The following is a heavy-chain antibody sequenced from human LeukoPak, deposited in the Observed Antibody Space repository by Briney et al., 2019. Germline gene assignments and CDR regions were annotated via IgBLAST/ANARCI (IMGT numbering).Heavy chain of an antibody. D-gene: IGHD3-22*01. J-gene: IGHJ3*02. CDR2: IYYSGST. V-gene: IGHV4-61*05. Sequence: SETLSLTCTVSGGSISSSSYYWGWIRQPPGKGLEWIGYIYYSGSTNYNPSLKSRVTISVDTSKNQFSLKLSSVTAADTAVYYCARADYYDSSGSGFDIWGQGTMVTVSS. CDR3: ARADYYDSSGSGFDI. CDR1: GGSISSSSYY.